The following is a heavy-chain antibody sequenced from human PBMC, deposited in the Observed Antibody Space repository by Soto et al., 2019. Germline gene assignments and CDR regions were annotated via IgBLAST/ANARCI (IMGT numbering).Heavy chain of an antibody. V-gene: IGHV3-30*18. J-gene: IGHJ4*02. Sequence: QVQLVECGGGVVQPGRSLRLSCAASGFTFSSYGMHWVRQAPGKGLEWVAVISYDGSNKYYADSVKGRFTISRDNSKNTLYLQMNSLRAEDTAVYYCAKQSVSSGHDYWGQGTLVTVSS. CDR2: ISYDGSNK. CDR3: AKQSVSSGHDY. D-gene: IGHD3-22*01. CDR1: GFTFSSYG.